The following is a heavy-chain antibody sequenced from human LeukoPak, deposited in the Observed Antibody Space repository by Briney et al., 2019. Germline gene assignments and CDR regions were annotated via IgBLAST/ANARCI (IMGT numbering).Heavy chain of an antibody. V-gene: IGHV1-2*02. CDR1: GYTFTGYY. Sequence: ASVKVSCKASGYTFTGYYMHWVRQAPGQGLEWMGWINPNSGGTNYAQKFQGRVTMTSDTSISTAYMELSRLRSDDTAVYYCAREGEENDYVNWFDPWGQGTLVTVSS. CDR3: AREGEENDYVNWFDP. CDR2: INPNSGGT. J-gene: IGHJ5*02. D-gene: IGHD4-17*01.